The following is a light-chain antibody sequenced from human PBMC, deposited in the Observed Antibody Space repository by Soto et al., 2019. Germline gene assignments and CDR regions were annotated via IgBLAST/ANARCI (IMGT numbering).Light chain of an antibody. CDR3: SSYTRSSIRV. Sequence: QSALTQPASVSGSPGQSITISCTGTSTDVGGYNYVSWYQQHPGIAPKLMIYEVSNRPSGVSNRFSGSKSGNTAALTISGLQAEDEADYYCSSYTRSSIRVFGGGTKLTVL. CDR2: EVS. J-gene: IGLJ3*02. CDR1: STDVGGYNY. V-gene: IGLV2-14*01.